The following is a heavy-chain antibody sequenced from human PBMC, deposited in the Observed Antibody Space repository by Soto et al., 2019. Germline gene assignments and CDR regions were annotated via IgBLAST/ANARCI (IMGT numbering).Heavy chain of an antibody. V-gene: IGHV1-69*01. CDR1: GGTFSSYA. CDR3: ARGGGHYYDSSGYIDY. D-gene: IGHD3-22*01. CDR2: IIPIFGTA. Sequence: QVQLVQSGAEVKKPGSSVKVSCKASGGTFSSYAISWVRQAPGQGLEWMGGIIPIFGTANYAQKFQGRVTITAAESTSTAYMELSSLRSEDTAVYYCARGGGHYYDSSGYIDYWGQGTLVTVSS. J-gene: IGHJ4*02.